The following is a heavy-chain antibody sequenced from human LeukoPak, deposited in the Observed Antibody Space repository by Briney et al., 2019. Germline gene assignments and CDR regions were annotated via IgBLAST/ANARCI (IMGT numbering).Heavy chain of an antibody. J-gene: IGHJ6*03. CDR3: ARDSSSSEYYYYMDV. V-gene: IGHV1-2*02. Sequence: ASVKVSCKASGYTFTSYDINWVRQAPGQGLEWMGWINPNSGGTNYAQKFQGRVTMTRDTSISTAYMELSRLRSDDTAVYYCARDSSSSEYYYYMDVWGKGTTVTVSS. CDR1: GYTFTSYD. CDR2: INPNSGGT. D-gene: IGHD6-6*01.